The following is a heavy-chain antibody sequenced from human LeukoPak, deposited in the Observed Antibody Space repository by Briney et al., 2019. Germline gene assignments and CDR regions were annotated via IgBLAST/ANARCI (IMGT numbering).Heavy chain of an antibody. Sequence: SETLSLTCTVSGGSISSYYWSWIRQPPGKGLEWIGYIYYSGSTNYSPSLKSRVTISVDTSKNQFSLKLSSVTAADTAVYYCARGPNSVAGYFDYWGQGTPVTVSS. CDR3: ARGPNSVAGYFDY. J-gene: IGHJ4*02. D-gene: IGHD6-19*01. CDR1: GGSISSYY. CDR2: IYYSGST. V-gene: IGHV4-59*01.